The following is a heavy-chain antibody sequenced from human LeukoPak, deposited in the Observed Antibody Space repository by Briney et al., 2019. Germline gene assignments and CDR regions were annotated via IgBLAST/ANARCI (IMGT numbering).Heavy chain of an antibody. D-gene: IGHD2-2*02. Sequence: ASVKVSCKASGYTFTSHGITWVRQAPGQGLEWMGWISVYNGNTNYAQKVQARVTMTTDTSTSTAYMELRSLRSDDTAVYYCARKIPSYCSSTSCYTYFDYWGQGTLVTVSS. J-gene: IGHJ4*02. CDR2: ISVYNGNT. CDR1: GYTFTSHG. CDR3: ARKIPSYCSSTSCYTYFDY. V-gene: IGHV1-18*01.